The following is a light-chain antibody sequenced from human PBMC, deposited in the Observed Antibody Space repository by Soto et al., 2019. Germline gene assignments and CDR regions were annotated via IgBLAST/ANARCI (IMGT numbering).Light chain of an antibody. CDR1: QSVAKSY. CDR3: LQYASSPLT. V-gene: IGKV3-20*01. CDR2: GAS. Sequence: ETVVTQSPGTLSLSPGERATLSCRASQSVAKSYLAWYQHKPGQGPRLLISGASSRATGIPDRFSGSGSGTDFTLTISRLEPEDFAVYYCLQYASSPLTFGGGTKVEI. J-gene: IGKJ4*01.